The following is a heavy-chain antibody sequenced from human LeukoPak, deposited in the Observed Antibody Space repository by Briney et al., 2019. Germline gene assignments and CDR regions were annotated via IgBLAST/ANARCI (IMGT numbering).Heavy chain of an antibody. D-gene: IGHD2-2*01. CDR1: GGTFSSYA. J-gene: IGHJ4*02. CDR3: ARSHNVYCSSTSCYAYYFDY. Sequence: ASVKVSCKASGGTFSSYAISWVRQAPGQGLEWMGGIIPIFGTANYAQKFQGRVTITADKSTSTPYMELSSLRAEDTAVYYCARSHNVYCSSTSCYAYYFDYWGQGTLVTVSS. V-gene: IGHV1-69*06. CDR2: IIPIFGTA.